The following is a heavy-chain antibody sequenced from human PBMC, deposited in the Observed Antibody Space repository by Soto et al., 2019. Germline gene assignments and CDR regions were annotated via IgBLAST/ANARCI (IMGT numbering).Heavy chain of an antibody. CDR3: GREGGGGDTIFGVVMTYYYYYMDV. Sequence: GGSLRLSCAASGFTFSSYWMSWVRQAPGKGLEWVANIKQDGSEKYYVDSVKGRFTISRDNAKNSLYLQMNSLRAEDTAVYYCGREGGGGDTIFGVVMTYYYYYMDVWGKGTTVTVSS. CDR2: IKQDGSEK. J-gene: IGHJ6*03. CDR1: GFTFSSYW. D-gene: IGHD3-3*01. V-gene: IGHV3-7*01.